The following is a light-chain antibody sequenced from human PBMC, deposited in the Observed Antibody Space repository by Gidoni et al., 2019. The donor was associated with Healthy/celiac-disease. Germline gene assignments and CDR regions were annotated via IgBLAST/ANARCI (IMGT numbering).Light chain of an antibody. Sequence: QSALTQPRSVSGSPGQSVTISRTGTSSGVGGYNYVSWYQQQPGKAPKLMIYDVSKRPSGVPDRFSGSKSGNTASLTISGLQAEDEADYYCCSYAGSYTLRVFGGGTKLTVL. CDR2: DVS. J-gene: IGLJ3*02. CDR1: SSGVGGYNY. V-gene: IGLV2-11*01. CDR3: CSYAGSYTLRV.